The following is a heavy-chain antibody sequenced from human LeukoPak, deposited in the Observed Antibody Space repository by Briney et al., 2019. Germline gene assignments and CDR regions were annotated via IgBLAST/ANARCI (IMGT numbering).Heavy chain of an antibody. CDR2: INADGSNT. J-gene: IGHJ3*02. CDR3: TREVLNAFDS. CDR1: GFTVNNNY. V-gene: IGHV3-74*01. D-gene: IGHD3-10*01. Sequence: GGSLRLSGVASGFTVNNNYMNWVRQGPGKGLEWVSRINADGSNTRYADSVKGRFTISRDNAKNTLYLQMNSLRAEDTAVYYCTREVLNAFDSWGQGTLVTVSS.